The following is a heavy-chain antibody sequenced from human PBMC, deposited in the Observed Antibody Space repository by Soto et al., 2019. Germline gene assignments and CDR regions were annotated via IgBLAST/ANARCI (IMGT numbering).Heavy chain of an antibody. CDR3: ARVNDFWTGYYSTNWFDP. CDR1: CGSISSYY. Sequence: SETLSLTCTVSCGSISSYYWTWIRQPPGKGLEWIGYIYYSGSTNHNPSLKSRVTISVDTSKNQFSLKLSSVTAADTAVYYCARVNDFWTGYYSTNWFDPWGQGTLVTVSS. D-gene: IGHD3-3*01. J-gene: IGHJ5*02. V-gene: IGHV4-59*01. CDR2: IYYSGST.